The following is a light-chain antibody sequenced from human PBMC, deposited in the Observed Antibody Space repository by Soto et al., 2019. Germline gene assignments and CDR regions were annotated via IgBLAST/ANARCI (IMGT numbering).Light chain of an antibody. V-gene: IGKV1-5*03. Sequence: IQITQSPSSLSASVGARVTITCRASQSISTYLYWYQQKPGKAPKLLIYKTSTLESGVPSRFSGSGSGTEFTLTISNLQPDDFATYYCQQYNTYSFCQGTK. CDR1: QSISTY. CDR3: QQYNTYS. CDR2: KTS. J-gene: IGKJ2*01.